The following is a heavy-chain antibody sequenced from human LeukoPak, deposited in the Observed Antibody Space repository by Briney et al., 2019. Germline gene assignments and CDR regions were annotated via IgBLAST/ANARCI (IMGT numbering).Heavy chain of an antibody. CDR2: VSSDGGST. J-gene: IGHJ4*02. CDR3: VKAILFGSVSYYAD. V-gene: IGHV3-64D*09. CDR1: GFTFSNFP. D-gene: IGHD3-22*01. Sequence: PGGSLRLSCSASGFTFSNFPMHWVRQAPGKGLEYVSAVSSDGGSTYHADSVRGRFTISRDNSKNTLSLQMGSLRAEDTAVYYCVKAILFGSVSYYADWGQGTLVTVSS.